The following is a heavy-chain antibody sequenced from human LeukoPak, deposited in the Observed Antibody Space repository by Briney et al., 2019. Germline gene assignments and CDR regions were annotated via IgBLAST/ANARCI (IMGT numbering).Heavy chain of an antibody. D-gene: IGHD3-10*01. J-gene: IGHJ4*02. Sequence: SVKVSRKASGGTFSSYAISWVRQAPGQGLEWMGGIIPIFGTANYAQKFQGRVTITADKSTSTAYMELSSLRSEDTAVYYCATDYADYYGSGSYYPFDYWGQGTLVTVSS. CDR2: IIPIFGTA. CDR3: ATDYADYYGSGSYYPFDY. V-gene: IGHV1-69*06. CDR1: GGTFSSYA.